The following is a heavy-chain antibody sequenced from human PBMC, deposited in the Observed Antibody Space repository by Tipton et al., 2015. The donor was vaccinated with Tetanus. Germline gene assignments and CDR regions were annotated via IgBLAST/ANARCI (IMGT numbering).Heavy chain of an antibody. D-gene: IGHD2-2*01. J-gene: IGHJ4*02. V-gene: IGHV4-30-4*01. CDR3: ARSIAAASVWPFDY. Sequence: TLSLTCTVSGASFSSGDYYWSWIRKPPGKDLEWIGYIYQTGTTYYNPSLKGRVTMSVDLTRKHVFLRMTSVTAADTAVYYCARSIAAASVWPFDYWGQGTQVTVSS. CDR1: GASFSSGDYY. CDR2: IYQTGTT.